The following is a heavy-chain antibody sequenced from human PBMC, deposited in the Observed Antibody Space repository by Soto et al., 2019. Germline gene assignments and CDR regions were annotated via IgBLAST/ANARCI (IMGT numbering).Heavy chain of an antibody. J-gene: IGHJ6*02. V-gene: IGHV1-58*02. CDR1: GFTFTSSA. CDR2: IVVGSGNT. Sequence: ASVKVSCKASGFTFTSSAMQWVRQARGQRLEWIGWIVVGSGNTNYAQKFQERVTITRDMSTSTAYMELSSLRSEDTAVYYCAAGLDYYDILTGPNYYYGMDVWG. D-gene: IGHD3-9*01. CDR3: AAGLDYYDILTGPNYYYGMDV.